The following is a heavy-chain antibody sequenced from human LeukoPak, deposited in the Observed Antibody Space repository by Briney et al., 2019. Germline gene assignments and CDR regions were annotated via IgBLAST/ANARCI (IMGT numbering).Heavy chain of an antibody. CDR2: IGGDGVRT. CDR3: ARVVGTDEGADY. CDR1: GFSFRDYA. D-gene: IGHD2-2*01. J-gene: IGHJ4*02. Sequence: PGGSLRLSCAASGFSFRDYAMSWVRQAPGKGLEWVSLIGGDGVRTYYADSVKGRFTISRDNAENSLYLQMNSLRAEDTAVYYCARVVGTDEGADYWGQGTLVTVSS. V-gene: IGHV3-23*01.